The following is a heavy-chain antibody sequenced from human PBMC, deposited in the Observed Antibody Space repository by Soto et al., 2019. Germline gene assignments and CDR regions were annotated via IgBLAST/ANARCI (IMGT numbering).Heavy chain of an antibody. CDR3: ERDMQGWGGY. J-gene: IGHJ4*02. D-gene: IGHD3-16*01. V-gene: IGHV1-2*02. Sequence: GXSVKVSCSASGYTLTYYYLHLVRQAPGQGLEWMGWINPKSGDTNYAQKFQDRVTMTRDTSTSTAYMELSRLTFDDTAVYYCERDMQGWGGYWRQGTLVTAPQ. CDR1: GYTLTYYY. CDR2: INPKSGDT.